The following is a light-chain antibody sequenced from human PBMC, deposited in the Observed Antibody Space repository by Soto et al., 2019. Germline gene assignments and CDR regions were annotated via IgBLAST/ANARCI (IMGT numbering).Light chain of an antibody. CDR3: CSYAGTYSWV. J-gene: IGLJ3*02. CDR1: SGDVGGYNY. V-gene: IGLV2-11*01. CDR2: DVT. Sequence: QSVLTQPRSVSGSPGQSVTISCTGTSGDVGGYNYVSWYKQHPGKVPELIIYDVTKRPSGVPDRFSGSKSGNTASLTISGLQVEDEADYYCCSYAGTYSWVFGGGTQLTVL.